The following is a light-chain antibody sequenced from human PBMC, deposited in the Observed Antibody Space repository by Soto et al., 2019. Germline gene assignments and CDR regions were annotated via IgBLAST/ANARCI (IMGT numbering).Light chain of an antibody. CDR3: CSYAGSSTFE. V-gene: IGLV2-23*03. Sequence: QSVLTQPASVSGSPGQSITISCTGTSSDVGSYNIVSWYQQHPGKAPKLMIYEGSKRPSGVSNRFSGSKSGNTASLTISGLQAEDEADYYCCSYAGSSTFEFGGGTKLAVL. CDR2: EGS. J-gene: IGLJ2*01. CDR1: SSDVGSYNI.